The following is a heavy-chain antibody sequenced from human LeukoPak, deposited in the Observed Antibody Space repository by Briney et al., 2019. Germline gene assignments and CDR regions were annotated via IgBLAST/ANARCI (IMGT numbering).Heavy chain of an antibody. CDR2: INQDGSER. D-gene: IGHD5-18*01. CDR1: GFTFGDYC. V-gene: IGHV3-7*03. Sequence: GGSLRLPCTASGFTFGDYCMSWVRQAPGKGLEWVSDINQDGSERHYVDSLRGRFTISRDNARNSLYLQMNSLRAEDTAVYFCARDSCYFRSYGYYACVLCGEGTVISVCS. CDR3: ARDSCYFRSYGYYACVL. J-gene: IGHJ4*02.